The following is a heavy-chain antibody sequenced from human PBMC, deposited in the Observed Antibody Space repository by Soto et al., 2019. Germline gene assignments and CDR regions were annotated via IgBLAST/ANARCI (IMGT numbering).Heavy chain of an antibody. CDR3: ARSRYDILTCYYHAPIDY. CDR1: GGSISSGSYY. J-gene: IGHJ4*02. D-gene: IGHD3-9*01. Sequence: QLQLQESGPGLVKPSETLSLTCTVSGGSISSGSYYWGWIRQPPGKGLEWIGNIYYRGSTFYNPSLTILSTISGDTSTTPFSRKPSSVTATDLAVYYFARSRYDILTCYYHAPIDYWGQGTLVTVSS. V-gene: IGHV4-39*01. CDR2: IYYRGST.